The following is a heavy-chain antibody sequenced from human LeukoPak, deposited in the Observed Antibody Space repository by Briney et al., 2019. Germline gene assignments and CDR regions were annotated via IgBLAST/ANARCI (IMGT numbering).Heavy chain of an antibody. D-gene: IGHD5-24*01. CDR1: GFTFSSYG. CDR2: ISFDGRGK. CDR3: ANGPTKDGYHYYFDF. Sequence: GRSLRLSCAASGFTFSSYGMHWVRQAPGQGLEWVAYISFDGRGKYYADSVTGRFTISRDNSKNTLSLYMNSLRDDDTATYYCANGPTKDGYHYYFDFWGQGTLVTVSS. V-gene: IGHV3-30*18. J-gene: IGHJ4*02.